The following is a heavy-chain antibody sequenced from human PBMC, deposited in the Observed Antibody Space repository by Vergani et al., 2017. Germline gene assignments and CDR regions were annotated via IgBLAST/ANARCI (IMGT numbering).Heavy chain of an antibody. CDR3: ASLAGYYYDSSGYYYFDY. CDR2: INPNSGGT. J-gene: IGHJ4*02. V-gene: IGHV1-2*02. Sequence: QVQLVQSGAEVKKPGSSVKVSCKASGGTFSSYAISWVRQAPGQGLEWMGWINPNSGGTNYAQKFQGRVTMTRDTSISTAYMELSRLRSDDTAVYYCASLAGYYYDSSGYYYFDYWGQGTLVTVSS. D-gene: IGHD3-22*01. CDR1: GGTFSSYA.